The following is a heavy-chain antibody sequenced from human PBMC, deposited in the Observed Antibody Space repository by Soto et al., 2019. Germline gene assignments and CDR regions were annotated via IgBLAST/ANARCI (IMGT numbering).Heavy chain of an antibody. Sequence: PGGSLRLSCAASGFTFSNYAMSWVRQAPGKGLEWVSAISGSGGSTYYADSVKGRFTISKDNSKNTLDLQMNSLRAEDTAVYYCAKGLFDRTPKRRSSSWYLVDYWGQGTLVTVSS. CDR3: AKGLFDRTPKRRSSSWYLVDY. CDR1: GFTFSNYA. D-gene: IGHD6-13*01. CDR2: ISGSGGST. J-gene: IGHJ4*02. V-gene: IGHV3-23*01.